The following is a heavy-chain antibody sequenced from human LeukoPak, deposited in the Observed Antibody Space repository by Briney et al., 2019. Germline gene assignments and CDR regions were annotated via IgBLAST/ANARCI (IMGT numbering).Heavy chain of an antibody. CDR1: GFTFSSYE. D-gene: IGHD6-19*01. J-gene: IGHJ6*03. CDR3: ATSLSGWGTYHYMDV. V-gene: IGHV3-48*03. Sequence: GGSLRLSCAASGFTFSSYEMHWVRQAPGKGLEGVSYISSSGSTIYYADSVKGRFTISRDNAKNSLYLQMNSLRAEDTAVYYCATSLSGWGTYHYMDVWGKGTAVTISS. CDR2: ISSSGSTI.